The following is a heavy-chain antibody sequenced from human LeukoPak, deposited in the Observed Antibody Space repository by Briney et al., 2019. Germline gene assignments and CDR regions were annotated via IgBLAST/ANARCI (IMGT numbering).Heavy chain of an antibody. Sequence: PGGSLRLSCAASGFTFSSYTMHWVRQAPGKGLEWVAFIPSDGINTYYSDSVKGRFTISRDNSKNTLYLQMNSLRVEDSAVYFCAKDERPMTTVTMRWFFVDFWGQGTLVTVSS. CDR2: IPSDGINT. CDR3: AKDERPMTTVTMRWFFVDF. V-gene: IGHV3-30*04. D-gene: IGHD4-17*01. J-gene: IGHJ4*02. CDR1: GFTFSSYT.